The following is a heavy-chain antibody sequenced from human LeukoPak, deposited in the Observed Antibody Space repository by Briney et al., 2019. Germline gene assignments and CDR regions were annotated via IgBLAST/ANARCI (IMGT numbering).Heavy chain of an antibody. J-gene: IGHJ4*02. V-gene: IGHV3-48*04. CDR1: GFTFSNYG. CDR2: ISGRTSTI. Sequence: GGSLRLSCAASGFTFSNYGMNWVRQAPGKGLEWVSYISGRTSTIYYADSVKGRFTISRDNAKNSLYLQMASLRAEDTAVYYCARDAEGYASTWYYDYWGQGTLVTVFS. D-gene: IGHD6-13*01. CDR3: ARDAEGYASTWYYDY.